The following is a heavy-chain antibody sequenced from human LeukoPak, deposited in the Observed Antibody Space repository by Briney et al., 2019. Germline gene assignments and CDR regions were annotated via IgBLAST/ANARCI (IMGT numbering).Heavy chain of an antibody. J-gene: IGHJ3*02. Sequence: SETLSLTCTVSGGSISSGSYYWSWIRQPAGKGLEWIGRIYTSGSTNYNPSLKSRVTISVDTSKNQFSLKLSSVTAADTAVYYCARRHRVTMIVVVITTGAFDIWGQGTMVTVSS. CDR1: GGSISSGSYY. V-gene: IGHV4-61*02. CDR2: IYTSGST. D-gene: IGHD3-22*01. CDR3: ARRHRVTMIVVVITTGAFDI.